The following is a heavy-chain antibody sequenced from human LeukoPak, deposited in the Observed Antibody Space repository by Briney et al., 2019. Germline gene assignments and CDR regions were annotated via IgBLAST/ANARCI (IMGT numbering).Heavy chain of an antibody. J-gene: IGHJ4*02. V-gene: IGHV3-7*01. CDR2: INPDGSNM. CDR1: GFSFSSYW. Sequence: GGSLRLSCAASGFSFSSYWMSWVRQAPGKGLEWVANINPDGSNMLYVDSVKGRFTISRDNAKNSLYLQMNNLRAEDTAVYFCVCGFLQWLNWGQGTLVTVSS. D-gene: IGHD3-3*01. CDR3: VCGFLQWLN.